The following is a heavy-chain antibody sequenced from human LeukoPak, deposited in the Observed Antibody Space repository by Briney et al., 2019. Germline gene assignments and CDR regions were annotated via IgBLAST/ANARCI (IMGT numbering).Heavy chain of an antibody. CDR3: ARDPAGYSFDL. CDR2: ITYDGGNE. J-gene: IGHJ2*01. Sequence: PGRSLRLSCAASGFSFSSFAMHWVRQAPGKGLEWVAVITYDGGNENYADSVKGRFTISRDNSKNTLYMQMNSLRVEDTAVYYCARDPAGYSFDLRGRGTLVTVSS. V-gene: IGHV3-30*04. CDR1: GFSFSSFA. D-gene: IGHD3-9*01.